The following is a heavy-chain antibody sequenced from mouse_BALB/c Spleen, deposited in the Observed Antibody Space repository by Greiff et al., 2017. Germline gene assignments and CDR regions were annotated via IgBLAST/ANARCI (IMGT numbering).Heavy chain of an antibody. V-gene: IGHV1-4*01. Sequence: QVQLQQSGAELARPGASVKMSCKASGYTFTSYTMHWVKQRPGQGLEWIGYINPSSGYTNYNQKFKDKATLTADKSSSTAYMQLSSLTSEDSAVYYCAKPTMITTGLDAMDYWGQGTSVTVSS. CDR1: GYTFTSYT. CDR3: AKPTMITTGLDAMDY. D-gene: IGHD2-4*01. J-gene: IGHJ4*01. CDR2: INPSSGYT.